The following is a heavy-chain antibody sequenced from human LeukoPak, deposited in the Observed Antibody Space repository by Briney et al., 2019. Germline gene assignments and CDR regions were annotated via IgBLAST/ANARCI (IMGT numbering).Heavy chain of an antibody. CDR1: GFTFSSYE. V-gene: IGHV3-48*03. J-gene: IGHJ1*01. CDR2: ISSSGSSK. CDR3: ARDGVTGPPLQH. Sequence: GGSLRLSCGASGFTFSSYEMNWVRQAPGKGLEWISYISSSGSSKHYADSVKGRFTISRDYANNSLYLQMNSQRVEDTGVYYCARDGVTGPPLQHWGQGTLVTVSS. D-gene: IGHD3-10*01.